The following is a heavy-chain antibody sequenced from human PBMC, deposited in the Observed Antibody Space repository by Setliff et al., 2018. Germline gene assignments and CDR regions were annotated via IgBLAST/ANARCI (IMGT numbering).Heavy chain of an antibody. CDR2: ISADNGHT. V-gene: IGHV1-18*01. Sequence: ASVKVSCKPSGYTFSSYGISWVRQAPGQGLQWMGWISADNGHTKNVQEFQGRVTMTTDTTTSTAYMELRSLRSDDTAVYYCARERAYDGINYYGMDVWGQGTTVTVSS. CDR3: ARERAYDGINYYGMDV. CDR1: GYTFSSYG. D-gene: IGHD3-22*01. J-gene: IGHJ6*01.